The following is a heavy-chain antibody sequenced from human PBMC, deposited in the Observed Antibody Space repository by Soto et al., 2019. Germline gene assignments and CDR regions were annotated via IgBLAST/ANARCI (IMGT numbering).Heavy chain of an antibody. Sequence: QVQLVQSGGEVRKPGASVTVSCKASGYTFTSYGISWVRQAPGQGLEWMGWISGYNGKTNYAQKVQDRVTMTTDTXXXXXXXXXXXXXXXXXXXXXXXXXXXXXXXXXGMDVWGQGTTVTVSS. CDR1: GYTFTSYG. J-gene: IGHJ6*02. CDR2: ISGYNGKT. CDR3: XXXXXXXXXXXGMDV. V-gene: IGHV1-18*01.